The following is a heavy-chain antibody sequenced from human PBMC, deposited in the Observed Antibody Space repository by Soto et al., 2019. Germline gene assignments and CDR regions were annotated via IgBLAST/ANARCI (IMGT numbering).Heavy chain of an antibody. CDR2: ISAYNGNT. V-gene: IGHV1-18*01. Sequence: ASVKVSCKASGYTFTSYGISWERQAPGQGLEWMGWISAYNGNTNYAQKLQGRVTMTTDTSTSTAYMELRSLRSDDTAVYYCARDLGGIVVVVAATAGGYYYYGMDVWGQGTTVTVSS. D-gene: IGHD2-15*01. J-gene: IGHJ6*02. CDR1: GYTFTSYG. CDR3: ARDLGGIVVVVAATAGGYYYYGMDV.